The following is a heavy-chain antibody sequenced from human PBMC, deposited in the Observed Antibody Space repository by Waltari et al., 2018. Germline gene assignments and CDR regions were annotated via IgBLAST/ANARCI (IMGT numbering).Heavy chain of an antibody. CDR3: AKDGSRSSYYFDY. V-gene: IGHV3-30*18. J-gene: IGHJ4*02. CDR1: EFTFSSYG. Sequence: QVQLVESGGGVFQPGRSLRLSCAASEFTFSSYGMHWVRQAPGKGREWGAVISYDGSNKYYADSVKGRFTISRDNAKNTLYLEMNSVKTEDMAVYYCAKDGSRSSYYFDYWGQGTLVTVSS. CDR2: ISYDGSNK. D-gene: IGHD6-6*01.